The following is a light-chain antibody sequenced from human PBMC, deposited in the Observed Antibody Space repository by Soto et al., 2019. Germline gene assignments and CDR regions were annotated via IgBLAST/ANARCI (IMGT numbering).Light chain of an antibody. CDR1: SSDVGGYNY. V-gene: IGLV2-14*01. J-gene: IGLJ3*02. Sequence: QSVLTQPASVSGSPGQSITISCTGTSSDVGGYNYVSWYQQHPGKAPKLMIYEVSNRPSGVSDRFSGSRSGNTASLTISGLQAEDESDYYCISYTSSSTWVFGGATQLTVL. CDR2: EVS. CDR3: ISYTSSSTWV.